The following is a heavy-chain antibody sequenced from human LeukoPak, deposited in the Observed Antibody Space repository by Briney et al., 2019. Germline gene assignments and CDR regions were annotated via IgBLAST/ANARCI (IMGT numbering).Heavy chain of an antibody. V-gene: IGHV3-53*01. CDR3: ARERRKQWLVQPLDY. CDR2: IYSGGST. CDR1: GFTVSSNY. D-gene: IGHD6-19*01. J-gene: IGHJ4*02. Sequence: GGSLRLSCAASGFTVSSNYMSWVRQAPGKGLEWVSVIYSGGSTYYADSVKGRFTISRDNAKNSLYLQMNSLRAEDTAVYYCARERRKQWLVQPLDYWGQGTLVTVSS.